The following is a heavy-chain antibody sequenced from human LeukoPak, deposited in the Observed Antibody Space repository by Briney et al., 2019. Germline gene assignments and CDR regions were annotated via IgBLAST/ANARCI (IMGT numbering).Heavy chain of an antibody. D-gene: IGHD3-3*01. V-gene: IGHV1-18*01. Sequence: ASVKVSCKASGYTFTSYGISWVRQAPGQGLEWMGWISAYNGNTNYAQKLQGRVTMTEDTSTDTAYMELSSLRSEDTAVYYCATVGFWSGFDAFDIWGQGTMVTVSS. CDR3: ATVGFWSGFDAFDI. CDR2: ISAYNGNT. J-gene: IGHJ3*02. CDR1: GYTFTSYG.